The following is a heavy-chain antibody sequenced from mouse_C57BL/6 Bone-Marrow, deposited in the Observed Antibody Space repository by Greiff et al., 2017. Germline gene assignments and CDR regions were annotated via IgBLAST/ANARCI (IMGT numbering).Heavy chain of an antibody. J-gene: IGHJ4*01. CDR3: ARGLRRYAMDY. CDR2: ISSGSSTI. D-gene: IGHD2-4*01. Sequence: EVKLVESGGGLVKPGGSLKLSCAASGFTFSDYGMHWVRQAPEKGLEWVAYISSGSSTIYYADTVKGRFTISRDNAKKTLFLQMTSLRSEDTAMYYCARGLRRYAMDYWGQGTSVTVSS. CDR1: GFTFSDYG. V-gene: IGHV5-17*01.